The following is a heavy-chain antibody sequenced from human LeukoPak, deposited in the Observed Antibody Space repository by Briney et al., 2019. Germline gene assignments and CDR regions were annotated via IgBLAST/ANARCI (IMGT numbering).Heavy chain of an antibody. D-gene: IGHD6-19*01. CDR3: ARGLNRYSSGWYSVNYYYGMDV. CDR1: GYTFTSYD. CDR2: MNPNSGNT. V-gene: IGHV1-8*01. J-gene: IGHJ6*02. Sequence: ASVEVSCKASGYTFTSYDINWVRQATGQGLEWMGCMNPNSGNTGYAQKFQGRVTMTRNTSISTAYMELSSLRSEDTAVYYCARGLNRYSSGWYSVNYYYGMDVWGQGTTVTVSS.